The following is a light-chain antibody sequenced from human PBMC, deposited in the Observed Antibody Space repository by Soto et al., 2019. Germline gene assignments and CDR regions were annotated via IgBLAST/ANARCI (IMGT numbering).Light chain of an antibody. CDR3: SSYTSSSTPVV. CDR1: SSDVGAYNF. Sequence: QSVLTQPASVSGSPGQSITISCTGTSSDVGAYNFVSWYQQHPGKAPKLMIYDVTNRPSGVSSRFSGSKSGNTASLTISGLQAEDEADYYCSSYTSSSTPVVFGGGTKLTVL. CDR2: DVT. V-gene: IGLV2-14*03. J-gene: IGLJ2*01.